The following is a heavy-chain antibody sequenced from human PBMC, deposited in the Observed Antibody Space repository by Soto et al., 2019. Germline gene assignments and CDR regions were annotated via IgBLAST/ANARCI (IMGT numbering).Heavy chain of an antibody. J-gene: IGHJ6*02. Sequence: SETLSLTCAVSGGSISSGGYSWSWIRQPPGKGLEWIGYIYHSGSTYYNPSLKSRVTISVDTSKNQFSLKLSSVTAADTAVYYCARDRGSGSYYRGGMDVWGQGTTVTVSS. V-gene: IGHV4-30-2*01. CDR3: ARDRGSGSYYRGGMDV. D-gene: IGHD3-10*01. CDR1: GGSISSGGYS. CDR2: IYHSGST.